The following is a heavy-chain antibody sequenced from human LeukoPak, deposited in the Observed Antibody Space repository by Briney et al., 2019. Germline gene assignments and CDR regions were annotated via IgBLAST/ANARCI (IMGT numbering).Heavy chain of an antibody. CDR3: AKGRVVAGSKSLTYHWFDP. CDR1: GYTFSGYY. J-gene: IGHJ5*02. V-gene: IGHV1-2*02. D-gene: IGHD6-19*01. CDR2: INPNSGGT. Sequence: ASVKLSCKAAGYTFSGYYIHWVRQVPGQGLEWMGWINPNSGGTKYAQKFQGRISMTRDTSISTVYMGLRRLTSDDTAVYYCAKGRVVAGSKSLTYHWFDPWGQGTLVTVSS.